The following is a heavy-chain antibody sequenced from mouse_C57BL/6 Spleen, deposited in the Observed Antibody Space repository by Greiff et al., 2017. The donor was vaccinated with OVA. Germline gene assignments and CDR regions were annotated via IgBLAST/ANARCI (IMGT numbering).Heavy chain of an antibody. D-gene: IGHD3-2*02. J-gene: IGHJ3*01. CDR2: INPSNGGT. V-gene: IGHV1-53*01. Sequence: VQLQQPGTELVKPGASVKLSCKASGYTFTSDWMHWVKQRPGQGLEWIGNINPSNGGTNYNEKFKSKATLTVDKSSSTAYMQLSSLTSEDSAVYYCARSVQLRLEFAYWGQGTLVTVSA. CDR1: GYTFTSDW. CDR3: ARSVQLRLEFAY.